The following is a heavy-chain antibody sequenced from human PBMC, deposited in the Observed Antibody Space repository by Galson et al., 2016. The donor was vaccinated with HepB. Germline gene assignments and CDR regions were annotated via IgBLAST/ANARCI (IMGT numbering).Heavy chain of an antibody. CDR3: ARRRFPGSRNDYSELYWFDS. D-gene: IGHD3-16*01. CDR1: GDSVTTHH. V-gene: IGHV4-59*08. CDR2: IWYPGNN. Sequence: SETLSLTCAVSGDSVTTHHWNWIRQSPGKGLEWIAHIWYPGNNILNPALESRVTVSLDTSKNEVSLNLMSVTPADAAVYYCARRRFPGSRNDYSELYWFDSWGQGTLVAVSS. J-gene: IGHJ5*01.